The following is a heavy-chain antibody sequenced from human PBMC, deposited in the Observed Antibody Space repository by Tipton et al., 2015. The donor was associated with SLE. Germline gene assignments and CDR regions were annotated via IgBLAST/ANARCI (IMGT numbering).Heavy chain of an antibody. CDR3: ARAVTAGPDAFDI. CDR1: GYTFTSYY. J-gene: IGHJ3*02. V-gene: IGHV1-46*01. CDR2: INPSGGST. D-gene: IGHD4-17*01. Sequence: QLVQSGAEVKKPGASVKVSCKASGYTFTSYYMHWVRQAPGQGLEWMGIINPSGGSTTYAQKFQGRVTMTRDTSTSTVYMELSSLRSEDTAVYYCARAVTAGPDAFDIWCQGTMVTVSS.